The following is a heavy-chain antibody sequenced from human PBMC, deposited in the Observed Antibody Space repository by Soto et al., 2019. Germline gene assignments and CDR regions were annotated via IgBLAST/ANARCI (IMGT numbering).Heavy chain of an antibody. J-gene: IGHJ4*02. CDR2: ISSSSSTK. D-gene: IGHD2-15*01. V-gene: IGHV3-48*02. CDR3: TFSKYCSGGSCYSSMDY. CDR1: GFTFSSYS. Sequence: EVQLVESGGGLVQPGGSLRLSCAASGFTFSSYSMNWVRQAPGKGLEWVSYISSSSSTKYYADSVKGRFTISRDKAKNSLYLQMNSLRDEDTAMYYCTFSKYCSGGSCYSSMDYWGQGTLVTVSS.